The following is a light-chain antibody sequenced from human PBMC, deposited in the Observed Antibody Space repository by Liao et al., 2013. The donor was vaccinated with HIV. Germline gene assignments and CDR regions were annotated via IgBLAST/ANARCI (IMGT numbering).Light chain of an antibody. Sequence: SYELTQPPSVSVSPGQTASITCSGDKLGAKYACWYQQKPGQSPVLVIYQDTKRPSGIPERFSGSNSGNTATLTISGTQAMDEADYYCQAWDFNTNYVFGAGTKVSVL. CDR2: QDT. V-gene: IGLV3-1*01. CDR1: KLGAKY. J-gene: IGLJ1*01. CDR3: QAWDFNTNYV.